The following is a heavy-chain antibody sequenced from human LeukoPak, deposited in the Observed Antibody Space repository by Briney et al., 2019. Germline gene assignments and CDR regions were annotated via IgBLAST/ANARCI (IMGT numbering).Heavy chain of an antibody. CDR3: AREYCSSTNCTADFDY. D-gene: IGHD2-2*01. Sequence: ASVRVSCKASGGTFSSYTISWVRQAPGQGLEWMGRIIPILGIANYAQKFQGRVTITADKSTSTAYMELSSLRSEDTAVYYCAREYCSSTNCTADFDYWGQGTLVTVSS. J-gene: IGHJ4*02. CDR1: GGTFSSYT. CDR2: IIPILGIA. V-gene: IGHV1-69*04.